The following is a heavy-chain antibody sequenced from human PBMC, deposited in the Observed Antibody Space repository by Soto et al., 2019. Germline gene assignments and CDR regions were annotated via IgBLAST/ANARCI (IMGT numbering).Heavy chain of an antibody. J-gene: IGHJ6*02. Sequence: SETLSLTCTVSGGSISNYYWNWIRQSPGMGLEWIGYIYYSGNSKYNPSLKSRVTISVDTSKNQFSLKLTSVTAADTAVYYCAKDGDSSSWYGDYYYYGMDVWGQGTTVTVSS. CDR1: GGSISNYY. D-gene: IGHD6-13*01. CDR3: AKDGDSSSWYGDYYYYGMDV. V-gene: IGHV4-59*12. CDR2: IYYSGNS.